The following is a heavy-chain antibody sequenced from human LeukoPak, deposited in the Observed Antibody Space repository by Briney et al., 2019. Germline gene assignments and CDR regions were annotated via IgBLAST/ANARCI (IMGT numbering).Heavy chain of an antibody. CDR2: INPNSGGT. D-gene: IGHD5-18*01. V-gene: IGHV1-2*02. Sequence: ASVKVSCKASGYTFTGYYMHWVRQAPGQGLEWMGWINPNSGGTNYAQKFQGRVTMTRDTSISTAYMELSRLRSDDTAVYYCARSSAMGYYFDYWGQGTLVTVSS. CDR1: GYTFTGYY. CDR3: ARSSAMGYYFDY. J-gene: IGHJ4*02.